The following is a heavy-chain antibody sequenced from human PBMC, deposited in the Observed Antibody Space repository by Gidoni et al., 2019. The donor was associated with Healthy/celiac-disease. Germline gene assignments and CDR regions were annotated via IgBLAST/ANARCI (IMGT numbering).Heavy chain of an antibody. CDR2: ISGSGGST. Sequence: EVQLLESGGGLVQPGGSLRLSCAASGFTFSSYAMSWVRQAPGKGLEWVSAISGSGGSTYYADSVKGRFTISRDNSKNTLYLQMNSLRAEDTAVYYCAKQVPNWNARQYWYFDLWGRGTLVTVSS. CDR3: AKQVPNWNARQYWYFDL. D-gene: IGHD1-1*01. CDR1: GFTFSSYA. V-gene: IGHV3-23*01. J-gene: IGHJ2*01.